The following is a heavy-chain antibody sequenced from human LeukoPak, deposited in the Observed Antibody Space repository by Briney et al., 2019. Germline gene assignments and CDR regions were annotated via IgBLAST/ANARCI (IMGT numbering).Heavy chain of an antibody. CDR2: INPNSGGT. V-gene: IGHV1-2*02. J-gene: IGHJ4*02. Sequence: GASVKVSCKASGYTFTGYYMHWVRQAPGQGLEWMGWINPNSGGTNHAQKFQGRVTMTRDTSISTAYMELSRLRFDDTAVCSCARAAENGYSSNYFDYWGQGTLVTVSS. CDR3: ARAAENGYSSNYFDY. CDR1: GYTFTGYY. D-gene: IGHD5-24*01.